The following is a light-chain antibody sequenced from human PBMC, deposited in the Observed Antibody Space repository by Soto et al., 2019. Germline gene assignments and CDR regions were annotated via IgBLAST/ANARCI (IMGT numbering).Light chain of an antibody. CDR1: SSNIGAGYD. J-gene: IGLJ1*01. Sequence: HSVLTQPPSVPGAPGQRVTISCTGSSSNIGAGYDVHWYQQLPGTAPKLLIYGNSNRPSGVPDRFSGSKSGTSASLAITGLQAEDEADYYCQSYDSSLSGYVFGTGTKVTVL. CDR2: GNS. V-gene: IGLV1-40*01. CDR3: QSYDSSLSGYV.